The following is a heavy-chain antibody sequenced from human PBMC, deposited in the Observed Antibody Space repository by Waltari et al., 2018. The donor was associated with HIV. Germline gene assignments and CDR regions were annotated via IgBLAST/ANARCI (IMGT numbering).Heavy chain of an antibody. D-gene: IGHD2-21*01. V-gene: IGHV3-48*03. CDR2: ISNSGSPI. CDR3: ARGWCDS. CDR1: GFRLSSYE. J-gene: IGHJ4*02. Sequence: EVQLVESGGGLVQPGGSLRLSCAASGFRLSSYEMNWVRQAPGKGLEWISYISNSGSPIYYAGSVRGRFTISRDSDKNSRFLQMNSLRVEDTAVYYCARGWCDSWGQGTMVTVSS.